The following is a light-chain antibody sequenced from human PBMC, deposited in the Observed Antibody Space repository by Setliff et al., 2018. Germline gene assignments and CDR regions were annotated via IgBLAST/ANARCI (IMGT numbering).Light chain of an antibody. CDR2: DVS. Sequence: QSVLTQPASVSGSPGQSTTISCTGTSSDVGGYNSVSWYQQHPGKAPKLMIYDVSNRPSGVSNRFSGSKSGNTASLTISGLQAEDEADYYCSSYTSSSIFDVFGTGTKVTVL. CDR1: SSDVGGYNS. J-gene: IGLJ1*01. CDR3: SSYTSSSIFDV. V-gene: IGLV2-14*03.